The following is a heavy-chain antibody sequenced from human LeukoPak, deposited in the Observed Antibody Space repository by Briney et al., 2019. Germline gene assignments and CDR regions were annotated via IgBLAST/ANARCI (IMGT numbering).Heavy chain of an antibody. V-gene: IGHV4-4*02. CDR3: AKLQRVTMNSFDI. CDR1: GGSISVSNC. D-gene: IGHD3-22*01. Sequence: KPSETLSLTCAVSGGSISVSNCWSWVRQPPGKGLEWIGEVYHSGNTNYNPSLKSRVIISLDKSKNQFSLKLNSVTAADTAVYFCAKLQRVTMNSFDIRGQGALVTVSS. CDR2: VYHSGNT. J-gene: IGHJ3*02.